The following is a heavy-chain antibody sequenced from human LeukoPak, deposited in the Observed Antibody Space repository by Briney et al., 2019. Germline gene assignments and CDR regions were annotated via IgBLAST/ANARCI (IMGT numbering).Heavy chain of an antibody. CDR2: ISSGSSFM. Sequence: GGSLTLSCAASGFTFSRYSMNWVRQAPGKGLEWVSSISSGSSFMYYADSVKGRFTISRDNAKNSLYLQMNSLRAKDTALYYCARDYYDSSGSSWFDPWGQGTLVTVSS. V-gene: IGHV3-21*01. D-gene: IGHD3-22*01. CDR1: GFTFSRYS. CDR3: ARDYYDSSGSSWFDP. J-gene: IGHJ5*02.